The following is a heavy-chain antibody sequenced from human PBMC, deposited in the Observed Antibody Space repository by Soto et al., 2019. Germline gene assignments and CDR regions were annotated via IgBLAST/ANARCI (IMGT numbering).Heavy chain of an antibody. CDR2: IYYSGST. V-gene: IGHV4-31*03. Sequence: SETLSLTCTVSGGSISSGGYYWSWIRQHPGKGLEWVGYIYYSGSTYYNPSLKSRVTISVDTSKNQFSLKLSSVTAADTAVYYCARDYRSGSYYKAGWFDPWGQGTLVTVSS. D-gene: IGHD3-10*01. CDR1: GGSISSGGYY. CDR3: ARDYRSGSYYKAGWFDP. J-gene: IGHJ5*02.